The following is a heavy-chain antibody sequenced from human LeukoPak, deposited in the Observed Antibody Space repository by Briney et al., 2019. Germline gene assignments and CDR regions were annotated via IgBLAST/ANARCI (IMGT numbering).Heavy chain of an antibody. V-gene: IGHV3-48*01. Sequence: GGSLRLSCAASGFAFSIYTMNWVRQAPGKGLEWISYISTNSGTIWYADSVKGRFSISRDNAKNSLFLHMNSLRAEDMAVYYCVRDLTIVGVAQVHHWGQGTLVTVSS. D-gene: IGHD1-26*01. CDR3: VRDLTIVGVAQVHH. CDR2: ISTNSGTI. CDR1: GFAFSIYT. J-gene: IGHJ5*02.